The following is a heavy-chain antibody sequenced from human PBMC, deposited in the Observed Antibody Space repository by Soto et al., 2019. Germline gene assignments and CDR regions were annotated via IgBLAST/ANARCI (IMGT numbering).Heavy chain of an antibody. CDR2: IKQDGSEK. J-gene: IGHJ4*02. V-gene: IGHV3-7*03. CDR1: GFTFSSYW. CDR3: ARDLRRYFDWLFTNPLDY. Sequence: GGSLRLSCAASGFTFSSYWMSWVRQAPGKGPEWVANIKQDGSEKYYVDSVKGRFTISRDNAKNSLYLQMNSLRAEDTAVYYCARDLRRYFDWLFTNPLDYWGQGTLVTVSS. D-gene: IGHD3-9*01.